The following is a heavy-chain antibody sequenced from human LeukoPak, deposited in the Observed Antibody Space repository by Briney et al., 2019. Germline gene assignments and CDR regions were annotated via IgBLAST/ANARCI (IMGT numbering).Heavy chain of an antibody. Sequence: ASVKVSCKASGYTFSGYYMHWVRQAPGQGLEWMGWINPKSGGTNEAQKFHDRVTMTRDTSIRTAYMEVSRLRSDDTAVYYCARDYVDTAMGTFDYWGQGTLVTVSS. D-gene: IGHD5-18*01. CDR2: INPKSGGT. CDR3: ARDYVDTAMGTFDY. CDR1: GYTFSGYY. V-gene: IGHV1-2*02. J-gene: IGHJ4*02.